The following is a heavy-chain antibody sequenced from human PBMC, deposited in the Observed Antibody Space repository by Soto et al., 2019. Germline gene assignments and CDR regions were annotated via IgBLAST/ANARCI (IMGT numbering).Heavy chain of an antibody. Sequence: SETLSLTCTVSGGSISSSSYYWGWIRQPPGKGLEWIGSIYYSGSTYYNPSLKSRVTISVDTSKNQFSLKLSSVTAADTAVYYCARHPGYDYGDYPYYYYYYMDVWGKGTTVTVSS. J-gene: IGHJ6*03. D-gene: IGHD4-17*01. V-gene: IGHV4-39*01. CDR3: ARHPGYDYGDYPYYYYYYMDV. CDR2: IYYSGST. CDR1: GGSISSSSYY.